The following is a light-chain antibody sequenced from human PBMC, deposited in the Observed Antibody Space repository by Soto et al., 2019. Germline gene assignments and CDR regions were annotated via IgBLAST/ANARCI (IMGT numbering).Light chain of an antibody. CDR1: SSDAGGYND. CDR3: SSYRTISSAVV. CDR2: DVI. J-gene: IGLJ7*01. V-gene: IGLV2-14*01. Sequence: QSALTQTASVSGSPGQSITISCTGTSSDAGGYNDVSWYQQYPGKAPKLMIYDVINRSSGASNRCSGSKSGNTATLTISGVQAEDGADYYCSSYRTISSAVVFGVGTQLTVL.